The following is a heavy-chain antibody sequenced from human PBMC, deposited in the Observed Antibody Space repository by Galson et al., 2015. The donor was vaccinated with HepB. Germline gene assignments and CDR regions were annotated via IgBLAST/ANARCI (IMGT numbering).Heavy chain of an antibody. CDR2: TYYRPKWYN. D-gene: IGHD6-13*01. CDR3: ARDLVPGAAGMRSHYYYYGMDV. J-gene: IGHJ6*02. CDR1: GDSVSSNSAA. V-gene: IGHV6-1*01. Sequence: CAISGDSVSSNSAAWNWIRQSPSRGLEWLGRTYYRPKWYNDYAVSVKSRITINPDTSKNQFSLQLNSVTPEDTAVYYCARDLVPGAAGMRSHYYYYGMDVWGQGTTVTVSS.